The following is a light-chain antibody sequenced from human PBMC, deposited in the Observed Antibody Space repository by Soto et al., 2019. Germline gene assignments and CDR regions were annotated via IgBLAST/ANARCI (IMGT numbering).Light chain of an antibody. CDR3: QQYDSSPLT. CDR2: GAS. Sequence: EIVLTQSPGTLSLSPGERATLSCRASQSVSSSYLAWYQQKHGQAPRLLIYGASSRATGIPDRFSGSGSGTDFTLTISRLEPEDFAVYYCQQYDSSPLTFGQGTKVELK. J-gene: IGKJ1*01. V-gene: IGKV3-20*01. CDR1: QSVSSSY.